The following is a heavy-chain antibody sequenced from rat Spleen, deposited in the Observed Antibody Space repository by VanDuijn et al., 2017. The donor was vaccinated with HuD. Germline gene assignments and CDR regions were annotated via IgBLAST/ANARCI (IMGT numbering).Heavy chain of an antibody. J-gene: IGHJ2*01. V-gene: IGHV5-25*01. CDR3: ARLTTMGIDYSDY. CDR1: GFTFSNFD. Sequence: EVQLVESGGGIVQPGRSLKLSCAASGFTFSNFDMAWVRQAPTKGLEWVAYISTGGGSTYYRDSVKGRLTISRDNAKSTLYLQMNSLRSEDTATYYCARLTTMGIDYSDYWGQGVMVTVSS. CDR2: ISTGGGST. D-gene: IGHD1-7*01.